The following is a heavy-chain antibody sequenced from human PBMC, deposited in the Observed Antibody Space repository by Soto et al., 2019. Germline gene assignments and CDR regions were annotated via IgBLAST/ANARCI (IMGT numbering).Heavy chain of an antibody. Sequence: GGSLRLSCAASGFTFSSYAMHWVRQAPGKGLEWVAVISYDGSNKYYADSVKGRFTITRDKSKNTLYLQMNSLRAEDTAVYYCARAARRYDSSEEYFQHWGQGTLVTVSS. D-gene: IGHD3-22*01. CDR1: GFTFSSYA. J-gene: IGHJ1*01. CDR3: ARAARRYDSSEEYFQH. CDR2: ISYDGSNK. V-gene: IGHV3-30-3*01.